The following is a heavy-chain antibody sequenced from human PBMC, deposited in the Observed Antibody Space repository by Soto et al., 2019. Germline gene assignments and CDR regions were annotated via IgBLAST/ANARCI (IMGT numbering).Heavy chain of an antibody. CDR3: AKYNEHDGMDD. J-gene: IGHJ6*02. CDR2: ISDDGSNK. Sequence: QVQLVESGGGVVQPGRSLRLSCAASGFTFSSYGMPWVRQAPGKGLEWVAVISDDGSNKYYADSVKGRFTISRDNSKNTQKQQMKSQRAADTAGDNCAKYNEHDGMDDWGQGTPVTVSS. V-gene: IGHV3-30*18. D-gene: IGHD1-20*01. CDR1: GFTFSSYG.